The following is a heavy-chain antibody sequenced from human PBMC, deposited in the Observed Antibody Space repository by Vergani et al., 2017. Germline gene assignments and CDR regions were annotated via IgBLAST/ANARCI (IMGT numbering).Heavy chain of an antibody. CDR2: IYSTGST. CDR1: GDSISSGVYY. V-gene: IGHV4-30-4*01. CDR3: ARDKQYYDSSGYYYAFDI. D-gene: IGHD3-22*01. J-gene: IGHJ3*02. Sequence: QVQLQESGPGLVKPSQTLSLTCSVSGDSISSGVYYWNWIRQHPGKGLEWIGYIYSTGSTHHNPSLRRRINMSVDTSKNQFSLKLSSVTAADTAVYYCARDKQYYDSSGYYYAFDIWGQGTMVTVSS.